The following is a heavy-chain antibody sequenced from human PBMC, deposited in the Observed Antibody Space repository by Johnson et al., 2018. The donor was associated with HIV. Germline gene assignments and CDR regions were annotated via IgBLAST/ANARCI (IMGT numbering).Heavy chain of an antibody. CDR2: ISWNSGSI. CDR1: GFSFNDYG. CDR3: ARGKLPAALRRGDAFDI. D-gene: IGHD2-2*01. J-gene: IGHJ3*02. Sequence: EVQLVESGGSVVRPGGSLRLSCAASGFSFNDYGMNWVRQVPGKGLEWVSGISWNSGSIGYADSVKGRFTISRDNAKNSLYLQMSSLRGEDTALYYCARGKLPAALRRGDAFDIWGQGTMVTVSS. V-gene: IGHV3-20*04.